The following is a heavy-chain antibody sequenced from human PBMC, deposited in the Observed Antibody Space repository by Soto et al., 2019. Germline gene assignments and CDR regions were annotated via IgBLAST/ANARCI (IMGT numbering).Heavy chain of an antibody. CDR1: GFTFSSYA. CDR2: ISYDGSDK. CDR3: AEGGGTPPPYDYYGMDV. D-gene: IGHD3-16*01. Sequence: QVQLVESGGGVVQPGRSLRLSCAASGFTFSSYAMHWVRQAPGKGLEWVTVISYDGSDKYYADSVKGRFTISRDNSKNTLYRQRNSLGPEDTAVYYCAEGGGTPPPYDYYGMDVWGQGTTVTVSS. V-gene: IGHV3-30*18. J-gene: IGHJ6*02.